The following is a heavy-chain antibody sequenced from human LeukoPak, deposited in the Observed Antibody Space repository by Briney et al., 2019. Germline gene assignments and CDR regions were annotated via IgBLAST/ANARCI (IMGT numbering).Heavy chain of an antibody. V-gene: IGHV4-59*01. D-gene: IGHD3-10*01. CDR1: GGPISSYY. CDR3: ARVVGSGAWFDP. CDR2: IYYSGST. Sequence: SETLSLTCTVSGGPISSYYWSWLRQPPGKGLEWIGYIYYSGSTNYNPSLKSRVTISVDTSKNQFSLKLSSVTAADTAVYYCARVVGSGAWFDPWGQGTLVTVSS. J-gene: IGHJ5*02.